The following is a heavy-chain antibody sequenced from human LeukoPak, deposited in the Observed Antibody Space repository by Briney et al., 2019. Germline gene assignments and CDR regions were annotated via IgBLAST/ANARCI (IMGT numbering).Heavy chain of an antibody. D-gene: IGHD2-15*01. V-gene: IGHV3-21*01. CDR2: IIGSSSSI. Sequence: PGGSLRLSCAASGFTFSSYSTNWVRQAPGKGLEWVSCIIGSSSSIYYADSVKGRFTISRDNANNSLYLQMNSLRAEDTAMYYCARGSGGSCYSSADYWGQGTLVTVSS. J-gene: IGHJ4*02. CDR3: ARGSGGSCYSSADY. CDR1: GFTFSSYS.